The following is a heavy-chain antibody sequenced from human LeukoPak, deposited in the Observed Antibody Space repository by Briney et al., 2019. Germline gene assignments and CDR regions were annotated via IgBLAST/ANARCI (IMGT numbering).Heavy chain of an antibody. V-gene: IGHV3-30*02. CDR2: MESEWNYK. D-gene: IGHD1-1*01. CDR1: GFTFTNYG. CDR3: ANLPHNRNESFDDY. J-gene: IGHJ4*02. Sequence: GGPLRLSCAASGFTFTNYGMHWVRQAPGKGLEWVAYMESEWNYKDYVDFVRGPFTVSRDNSKNTLYLQMDSLRAEDTAVYYRANLPHNRNESFDDYWGRGTLVPVSS.